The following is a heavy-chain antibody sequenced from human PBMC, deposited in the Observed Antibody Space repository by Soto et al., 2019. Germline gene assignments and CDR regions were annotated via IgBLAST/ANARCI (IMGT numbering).Heavy chain of an antibody. CDR1: GGSISGYY. Sequence: PSETLSLTCTASGGSISGYYWSWIRQPPGKGLEWIGYIYYSGSTIYNPSLKSRVTISVDTSKNQFSLKLSSVTAADTAVYYCARARYDSSGYYYFDYWGQGTLVTVSS. J-gene: IGHJ4*02. V-gene: IGHV4-59*01. D-gene: IGHD3-22*01. CDR3: ARARYDSSGYYYFDY. CDR2: IYYSGST.